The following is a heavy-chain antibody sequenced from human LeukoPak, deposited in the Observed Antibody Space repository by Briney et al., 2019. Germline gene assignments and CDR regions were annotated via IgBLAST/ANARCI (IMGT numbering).Heavy chain of an antibody. CDR3: ARGLQKTLLVVPAAIDPSFFY. V-gene: IGHV1-2*02. CDR1: GYTFTGYY. CDR2: INPNSGGT. Sequence: ASVKVSCKASGYTFTGYYMHWVRQAPGQGLEWMGWINPNSGGTNYAQKFQGRVTMTRDTSISTAYMELSRLRSDDTAVYYCARGLQKTLLVVPAAIDPSFFYWGQGTLVTVSS. D-gene: IGHD2-2*01. J-gene: IGHJ4*02.